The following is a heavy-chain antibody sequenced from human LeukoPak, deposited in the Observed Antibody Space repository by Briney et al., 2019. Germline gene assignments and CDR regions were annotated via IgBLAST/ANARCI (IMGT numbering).Heavy chain of an antibody. CDR3: ARSPAIVGAAYNGYFDY. Sequence: ASVKVSCTASGGTFSSYAISWVRQAPGQGLEWMGWISVYNGNTNSAQRLQGRVTMTTDTSTSTAYMELRSLRSDDTAVYYCARSPAIVGAAYNGYFDYWGQGTLVTVSS. V-gene: IGHV1-18*01. CDR2: ISVYNGNT. D-gene: IGHD1-26*01. J-gene: IGHJ4*02. CDR1: GGTFSSYA.